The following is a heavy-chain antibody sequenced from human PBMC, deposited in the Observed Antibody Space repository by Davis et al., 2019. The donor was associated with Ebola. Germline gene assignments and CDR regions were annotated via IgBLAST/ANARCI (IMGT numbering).Heavy chain of an antibody. J-gene: IGHJ6*02. V-gene: IGHV4-59*12. CDR3: ARGGTTVRYYYYYYGMDV. CDR2: IYYSGST. Sequence: SETLSLTCTVSGGSISSYYWSWIRQPPGKGLEWIGYIYYSGSTNYNPSLKSRVTISVDTSKNQFSLKLSSVTAADTAVYYCARGGTTVRYYYYYYGMDVWGQGTTVTVSS. CDR1: GGSISSYY. D-gene: IGHD4-17*01.